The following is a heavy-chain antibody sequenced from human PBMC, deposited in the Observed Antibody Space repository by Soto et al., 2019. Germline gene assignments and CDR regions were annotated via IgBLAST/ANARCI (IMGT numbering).Heavy chain of an antibody. CDR3: ARGIALVAGSYYYYLDV. Sequence: EVQLVESGGGLVQPGGSLRLSCAASGFTFSSHWMHWVRQAPGKGLVWVSRINNDGTGTNYADSVKGRFTISRDNAKNTLYLQMNSLRAEDTAVYYCARGIALVAGSYYYYLDVWGKGTTVTVSS. CDR1: GFTFSSHW. D-gene: IGHD6-13*01. V-gene: IGHV3-74*01. CDR2: INNDGTGT. J-gene: IGHJ6*03.